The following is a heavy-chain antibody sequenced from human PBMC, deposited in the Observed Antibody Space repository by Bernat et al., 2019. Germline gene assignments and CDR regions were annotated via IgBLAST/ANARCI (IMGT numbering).Heavy chain of an antibody. V-gene: IGHV3-7*02. J-gene: IGHJ6*02. Sequence: EVQLVESGGGLVQPGGSLRLSCAASGFNFGGYWMTWVRQAPGKGLEWVANIKQDGSERFYVDSVKDRFTISRDNAKNSLYLQMTSLRAEDTAVYYCAKCIVAAGRSLYYHYGMDVWGQGTTVTVSS. D-gene: IGHD6-13*01. CDR3: AKCIVAAGRSLYYHYGMDV. CDR1: GFNFGGYW. CDR2: IKQDGSER.